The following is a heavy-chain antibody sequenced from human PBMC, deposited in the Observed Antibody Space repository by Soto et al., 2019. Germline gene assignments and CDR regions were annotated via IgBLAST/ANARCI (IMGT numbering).Heavy chain of an antibody. CDR2: VYYNGTT. CDR1: GGSIGSPNFY. Sequence: SETLSLTCRVSGGSIGSPNFYWSWIRQHPGKGLEWLGYVYYNGTTYYNPSLKSRVTISVDRSKIQFFLELRSVTAADTAVYYCARMDSSDYYRIDYWGQGTPVT. J-gene: IGHJ4*02. CDR3: ARMDSSDYYRIDY. V-gene: IGHV4-30-4*02. D-gene: IGHD3-22*01.